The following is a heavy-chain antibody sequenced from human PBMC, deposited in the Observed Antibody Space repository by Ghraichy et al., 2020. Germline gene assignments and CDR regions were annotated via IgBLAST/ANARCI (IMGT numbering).Heavy chain of an antibody. D-gene: IGHD5-18*01. Sequence: ESLNISCAASGFTFNIFGMNWVRQAPGKGLEWLSYISGGSTTIYYADSVKGRFTISRDNAKNSLFLQMSSLRVEDTAVYYCARDGAEYSYGYPVPPSLGQGTLVTVSS. V-gene: IGHV3-48*01. CDR3: ARDGAEYSYGYPVPPS. CDR1: GFTFNIFG. J-gene: IGHJ5*02. CDR2: ISGGSTTI.